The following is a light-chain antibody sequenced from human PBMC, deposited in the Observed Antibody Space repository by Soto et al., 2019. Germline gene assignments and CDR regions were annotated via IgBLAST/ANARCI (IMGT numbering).Light chain of an antibody. Sequence: EIVLTQPPATLSLSPGERATLSCRASQSVRSYVAWYQQKPGQATRLLIYDASNRATGIPARFSGGGSGTDFPPTISSLQSQDFAVYYCQQYNNWPPITFGQGTRLEIK. J-gene: IGKJ5*01. V-gene: IGKV3-11*01. CDR2: DAS. CDR1: QSVRSY. CDR3: QQYNNWPPIT.